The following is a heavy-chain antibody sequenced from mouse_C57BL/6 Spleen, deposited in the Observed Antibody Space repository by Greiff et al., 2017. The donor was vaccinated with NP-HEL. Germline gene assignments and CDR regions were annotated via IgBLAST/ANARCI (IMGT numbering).Heavy chain of an antibody. CDR2: IHPNSGST. V-gene: IGHV1-64*01. D-gene: IGHD2-14*01. Sequence: QVQLQQPGAELVKPGASVKLSCKASGYTFTSYWMHWVKQRPGQGLEWIGMIHPNSGSTNYNEKFKSKATLTVDKSSSTAYMQLSSLTSEDSAVYYCARSGYGGAMEYWGQGTSVTVSS. CDR3: ARSGYGGAMEY. CDR1: GYTFTSYW. J-gene: IGHJ4*01.